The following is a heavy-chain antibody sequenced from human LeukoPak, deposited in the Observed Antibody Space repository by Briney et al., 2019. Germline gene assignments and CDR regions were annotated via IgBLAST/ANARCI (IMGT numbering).Heavy chain of an antibody. CDR3: AKRGVVIRVILVGFHKEAYYFDS. J-gene: IGHJ4*02. Sequence: GGSLRLSCAVSGITLSNYGMSWVRQAPGKGLEWVAGISDSGGRTNYADSAKGRFTISRDNPKNTLYLQMNSLRAEDTAVYFCAKRGVVIRVILVGFHKEAYYFDSWGQGALVTVSS. D-gene: IGHD3-22*01. CDR2: ISDSGGRT. V-gene: IGHV3-23*01. CDR1: GITLSNYG.